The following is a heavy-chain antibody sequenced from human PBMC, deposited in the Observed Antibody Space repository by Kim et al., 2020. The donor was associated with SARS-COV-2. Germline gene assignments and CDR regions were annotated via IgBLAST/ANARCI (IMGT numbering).Heavy chain of an antibody. J-gene: IGHJ4*02. V-gene: IGHV4-61*07. CDR2: ST. CDR3: ARLAAAGSYY. Sequence: STNYTPSLKSRVTISVDTSKNQFSLKLSSVTAADTAVYYCARLAAAGSYYWGQGTLVTVSS. D-gene: IGHD6-13*01.